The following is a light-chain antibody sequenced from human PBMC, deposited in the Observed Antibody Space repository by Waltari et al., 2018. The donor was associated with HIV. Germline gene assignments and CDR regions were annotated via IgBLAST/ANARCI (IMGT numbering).Light chain of an antibody. CDR2: GAS. V-gene: IGKV3-15*01. CDR1: QSVNSN. CDR3: QRYNNWPPAWT. Sequence: EIVLTQSPATLSVSAGESVTLSCRASQSVNSNLAWYQQKPGQAPRLLSYGASTRAAGIPARFSGSGSGTEFTLTISSLQSEDFAVYYCQRYNNWPPAWTFGQGTKVEIK. J-gene: IGKJ1*01.